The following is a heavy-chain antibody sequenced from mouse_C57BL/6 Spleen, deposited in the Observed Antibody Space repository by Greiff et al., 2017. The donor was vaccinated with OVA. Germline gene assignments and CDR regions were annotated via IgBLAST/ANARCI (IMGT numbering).Heavy chain of an antibody. D-gene: IGHD1-1*02. J-gene: IGHJ2*01. CDR3: TTYGAYFDY. CDR2: IRLKSDNYAT. CDR1: GFTFSNYW. V-gene: IGHV6-3*01. Sequence: EVKLMESGGGLVQPGGSMKLSCVASGFTFSNYWMNWVRQSPEKGLEWVAQIRLKSDNYATHYAESVKGRFTISRDESKSSVYLQMNNLRAEDTGIYYCTTYGAYFDYWGQGTTLTVSS.